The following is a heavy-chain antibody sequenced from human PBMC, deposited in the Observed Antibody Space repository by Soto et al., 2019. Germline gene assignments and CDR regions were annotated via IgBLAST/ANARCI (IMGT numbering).Heavy chain of an antibody. CDR1: GFIFSSYG. Sequence: EVQLLESGGGLVQPGGSLRLSCAGSGFIFSSYGMRWVRQAPGKGLEWVSGISGSGATFYADSVKGRFTISRDNSKNTMHLQMNSLRVEDTAVYYCAKVVNWAADFWGQGTLVGVSS. V-gene: IGHV3-23*01. D-gene: IGHD7-27*01. J-gene: IGHJ4*02. CDR3: AKVVNWAADF. CDR2: ISGSGAT.